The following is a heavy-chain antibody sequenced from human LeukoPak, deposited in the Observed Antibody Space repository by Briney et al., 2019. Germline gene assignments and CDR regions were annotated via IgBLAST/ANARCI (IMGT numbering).Heavy chain of an antibody. D-gene: IGHD3-9*01. CDR3: AREGGEGYFDWCDY. Sequence: PGGSLRLSCAASGFTFSSYGMHWVRQAPGKGLEWVAFIRYDGNNKYYADSVKGRFTISRDNSKNTLYLQMNSLRAEDTAVYYCAREGGEGYFDWCDYWGQGTLVTVSS. CDR1: GFTFSSYG. CDR2: IRYDGNNK. V-gene: IGHV3-30*02. J-gene: IGHJ4*02.